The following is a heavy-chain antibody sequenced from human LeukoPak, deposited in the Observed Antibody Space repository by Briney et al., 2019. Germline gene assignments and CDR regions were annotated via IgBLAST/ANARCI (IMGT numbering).Heavy chain of an antibody. CDR3: ARAVGPFDY. CDR2: IWPDGSYK. Sequence: PGGSLRLSCAASGFTFSDCYMNWIRQAPGKGLEWVAAIWPDGSYKYYADSVKGRFTISRDNSKNTVYLQMNTLRDEDTAVYYCARAVGPFDYWGQGTLVTVSS. J-gene: IGHJ4*02. D-gene: IGHD3-16*01. V-gene: IGHV3-33*08. CDR1: GFTFSDCY.